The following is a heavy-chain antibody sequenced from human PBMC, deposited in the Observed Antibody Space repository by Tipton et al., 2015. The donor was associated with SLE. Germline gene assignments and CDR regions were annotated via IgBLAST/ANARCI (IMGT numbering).Heavy chain of an antibody. CDR3: ARIRWDALLGGRFDP. V-gene: IGHV4-39*07. CDR1: GGSISSSSYY. Sequence: TLSLTCTVSGGSISSSSYYWGWIRQPPGKGLEWIGSIYYSGGTYYNPSLKSRVTISVDTSKNQFSLKLSSVTAADTAVYYCARIRWDALLGGRFDPGGQGTLVTVSS. CDR2: IYYSGGT. D-gene: IGHD2-15*01. J-gene: IGHJ5*02.